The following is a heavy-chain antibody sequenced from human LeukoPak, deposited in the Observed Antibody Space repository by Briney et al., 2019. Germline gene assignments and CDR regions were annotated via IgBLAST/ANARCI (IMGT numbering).Heavy chain of an antibody. CDR3: TTDLRAIAVAGTNAFDI. CDR2: IYSKTDGGTT. CDR1: RFILSNDR. Sequence: PGGALRLSLASSRFILSNDRISEVRQAPGKGLEWVGRIYSKTDGGTTDYSAAVKGRFTISRDNSKNTLSLQMNILKTEDTAVYYCTTDLRAIAVAGTNAFDIWGQGIMVTVSS. D-gene: IGHD6-19*01. J-gene: IGHJ3*02. V-gene: IGHV3-15*01.